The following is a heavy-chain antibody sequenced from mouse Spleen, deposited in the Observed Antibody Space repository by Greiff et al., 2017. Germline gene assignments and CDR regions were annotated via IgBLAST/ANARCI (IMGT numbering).Heavy chain of an antibody. Sequence: QVQLQQPGAELVKPGASVKLSCKASGYTFTSYWMQWVKQRPGQGLEWIGEIDPSDSYTNYNQKFKGKATLTVDTSSSTAYMQLSSLTSEDSAVYYCARRDPLGGDYWGQGTTLTVSS. CDR3: ARRDPLGGDY. V-gene: IGHV1-50*01. D-gene: IGHD3-1*01. J-gene: IGHJ2*01. CDR2: IDPSDSYT. CDR1: GYTFTSYW.